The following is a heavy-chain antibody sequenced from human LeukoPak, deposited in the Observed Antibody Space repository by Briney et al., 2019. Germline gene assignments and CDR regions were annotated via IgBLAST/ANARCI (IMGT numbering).Heavy chain of an antibody. CDR3: AREWGWTDYGDFTTLFDY. CDR2: INPSGGST. J-gene: IGHJ4*02. CDR1: GYTFTSYY. D-gene: IGHD4-17*01. V-gene: IGHV1-46*01. Sequence: ASVKVSCKASGYTFTSYYMHWVRQAPGQGLEWMGIINPSGGSTSYAQKFQGRVTMTRDTSTSTVYMELNSLRAEDTAVYYCAREWGWTDYGDFTTLFDYWGQGTLVTVSS.